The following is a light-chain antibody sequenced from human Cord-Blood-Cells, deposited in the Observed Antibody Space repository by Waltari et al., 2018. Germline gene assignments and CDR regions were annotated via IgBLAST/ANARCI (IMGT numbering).Light chain of an antibody. Sequence: NFMLTQPHSVSESPGKTVTISCTGSSGSIASNYVQWYQQRPGIAPTTVIYEDNQRPSGVPDRFSGSIDSSSNSASLTISGLKTEDEADYYCQSYDSSNVVFGGGTKLTVL. CDR1: SGSIASNY. CDR2: EDN. J-gene: IGLJ2*01. V-gene: IGLV6-57*02. CDR3: QSYDSSNVV.